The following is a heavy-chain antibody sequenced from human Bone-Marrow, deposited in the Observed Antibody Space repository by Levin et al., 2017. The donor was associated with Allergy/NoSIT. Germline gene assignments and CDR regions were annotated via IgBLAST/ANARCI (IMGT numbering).Heavy chain of an antibody. CDR2: IDGSGGNT. D-gene: IGHD3/OR15-3a*01. CDR3: AKGLIYRIRTLEH. CDR1: GFTFNGYA. Sequence: GESLKISCAASGFTFNGYAMTWVRQAPGKGLEWVSSIDGSGGNTYYADSVKGRLSISRDNSKKTVYLQMSSLRAEDTAVYYCAKGLIYRIRTLEHWGQGALVTVSS. V-gene: IGHV3-23*01. J-gene: IGHJ1*01.